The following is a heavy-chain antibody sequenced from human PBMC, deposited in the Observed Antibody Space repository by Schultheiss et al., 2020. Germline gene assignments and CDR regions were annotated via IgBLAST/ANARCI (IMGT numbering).Heavy chain of an antibody. J-gene: IGHJ4*02. CDR3: ARDSRGAFDY. Sequence: GGSLRLSCAASGFTFSSYWMHWVRQAPGKGLEWVSAISGSGGSTYYADSVKGRFTISRDNSKNSLYLQMNSLRAEDTAVYYCARDSRGAFDYWGQGTLVTVSS. CDR1: GFTFSSYW. V-gene: IGHV3-23*01. CDR2: ISGSGGST.